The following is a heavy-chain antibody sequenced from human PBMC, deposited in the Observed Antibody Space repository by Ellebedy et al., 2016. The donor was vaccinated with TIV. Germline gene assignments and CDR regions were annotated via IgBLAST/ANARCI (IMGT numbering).Heavy chain of an antibody. J-gene: IGHJ6*02. V-gene: IGHV3-33*01. Sequence: GGSLRLXXAASGFTFSSYGMHWVRQAPGKGLEWVAVIWYDGSKYYADSVKGRFTISRDNSKNTLYLQMNNLRAEDTAVYYCAREPMVRGVIRRGYAMDVWGQGTTVTVSS. D-gene: IGHD3-10*01. CDR2: IWYDGSK. CDR3: AREPMVRGVIRRGYAMDV. CDR1: GFTFSSYG.